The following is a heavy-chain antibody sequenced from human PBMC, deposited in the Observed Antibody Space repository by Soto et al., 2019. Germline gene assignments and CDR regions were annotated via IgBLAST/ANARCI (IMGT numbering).Heavy chain of an antibody. V-gene: IGHV1-18*01. CDR1: GYTFDIYG. D-gene: IGHD3-22*01. CDR3: ARDRSYFYESSDYPFDY. CDR2: ISADNGDT. Sequence: QVQLVQSGGEVRKPGASVKVSCKSSGYTFDIYGISWVRQVPGQGPEWMGWISADNGDTKYAQKFQDRVIMTTDTSTSTAYMELRSLRSDDTAVYFCARDRSYFYESSDYPFDYWGQGTLVCVSS. J-gene: IGHJ4*02.